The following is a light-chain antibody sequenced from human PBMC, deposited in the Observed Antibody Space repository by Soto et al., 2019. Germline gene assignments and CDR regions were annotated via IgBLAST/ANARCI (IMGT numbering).Light chain of an antibody. CDR3: QKYGSSPRK. J-gene: IGKJ1*01. CDR2: CAS. CDR1: QSLYSNS. V-gene: IGKV3-20*01. Sequence: EIVLTPSPGTLSLSPVEISTLYCSASQSLYSNSLAWYQLKPGQAPRLLIYCASNRATGIPDRFSGSGSGTDFTLTISRPEPEDFAVYYCQKYGSSPRKFGQGTKGDIK.